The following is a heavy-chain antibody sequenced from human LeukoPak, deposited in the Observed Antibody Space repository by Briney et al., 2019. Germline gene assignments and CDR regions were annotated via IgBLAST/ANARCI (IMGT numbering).Heavy chain of an antibody. V-gene: IGHV3-23*01. CDR3: AKDPIFSGSYGVFDY. CDR1: GFTVSSNY. D-gene: IGHD1-26*01. J-gene: IGHJ4*02. Sequence: GGSLRLSCAASGFTVSSNYMSLVRQAPGKGLEWVSTIIDSGNSIYYADSAEGRFTISRDNSKNTLYLQMDSLRARDTAVYYCAKDPIFSGSYGVFDYWGLGTLVTVSS. CDR2: IIDSGNSI.